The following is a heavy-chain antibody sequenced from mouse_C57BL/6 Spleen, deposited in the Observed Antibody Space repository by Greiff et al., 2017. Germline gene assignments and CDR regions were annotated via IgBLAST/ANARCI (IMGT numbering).Heavy chain of an antibody. J-gene: IGHJ2*01. CDR2: ISYDGSN. V-gene: IGHV3-6*01. CDR1: GYSITSGYY. D-gene: IGHD4-1*01. Sequence: EVKLMESGPGLVKPSQSLSLTCSVTGYSITSGYYWNWIRQFPGNKLEWMGYISYDGSNNYNPSLKNRISITRDTSKNQFFLKLNSVTTEDTATYYCARALNWDVDDYWGQGTTLTVSS. CDR3: ARALNWDVDDY.